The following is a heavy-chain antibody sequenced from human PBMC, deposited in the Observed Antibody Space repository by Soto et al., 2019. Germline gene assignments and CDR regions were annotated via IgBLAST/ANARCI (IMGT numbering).Heavy chain of an antibody. Sequence: ASETLSLTCTVSGGSISSFTYYWGWIRQPPGKGLEWIGTVYYNENTYYNPSLKGRVTISVDTAKNQFSLNLRSVTAADTAIYFCARRERYYGSPGWFDPWGQGTLVTVSS. J-gene: IGHJ5*02. V-gene: IGHV4-39*01. CDR2: VYYNENT. D-gene: IGHD3-10*01. CDR1: GGSISSFTYY. CDR3: ARRERYYGSPGWFDP.